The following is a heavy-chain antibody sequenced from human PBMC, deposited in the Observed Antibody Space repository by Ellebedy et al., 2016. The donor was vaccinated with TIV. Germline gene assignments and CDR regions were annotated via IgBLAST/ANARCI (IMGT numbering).Heavy chain of an antibody. CDR1: GFTFSDYY. D-gene: IGHD2-2*02. CDR2: ISSSGNTI. J-gene: IGHJ1*01. Sequence: GGSLRLXXAASGFTFSDYYMSWIRRAPGKGLEWVSYISSSGNTIYYADSVKGRFTISRDNAKNSLYLQMNSLRAEDTAVYYCAKDPGYCSSTSCYRYFQHWGQGTLVTVSS. V-gene: IGHV3-11*01. CDR3: AKDPGYCSSTSCYRYFQH.